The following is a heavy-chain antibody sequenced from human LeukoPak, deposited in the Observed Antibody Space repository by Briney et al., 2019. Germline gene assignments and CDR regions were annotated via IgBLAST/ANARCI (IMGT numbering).Heavy chain of an antibody. D-gene: IGHD6-19*01. Sequence: ASVTVSCKASGYTFTSYDISWVRQATGQGLEWMGWMNPNSGTTAYAQKFQGRVTITRNTSIGTAYMELSSLRSEDTAVYYCARSSVAGNDYWGQGTLVTVSS. CDR1: GYTFTSYD. J-gene: IGHJ4*02. CDR3: ARSSVAGNDY. CDR2: MNPNSGTT. V-gene: IGHV1-8*03.